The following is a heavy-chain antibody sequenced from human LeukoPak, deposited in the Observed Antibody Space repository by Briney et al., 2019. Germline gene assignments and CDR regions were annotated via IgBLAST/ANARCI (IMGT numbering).Heavy chain of an antibody. CDR2: INPDGSST. Sequence: GGSLRLSCAASGLNFSNYWMHWVRQAPGKGLVWVSRINPDGSSTNYADSVKGRFTISRDNAKNTLYLHMNSLRAEDTAVHYCARTIVVVPAAKILGYWGQGTLVTVSS. V-gene: IGHV3-74*01. D-gene: IGHD2-2*01. J-gene: IGHJ4*02. CDR1: GLNFSNYW. CDR3: ARTIVVVPAAKILGY.